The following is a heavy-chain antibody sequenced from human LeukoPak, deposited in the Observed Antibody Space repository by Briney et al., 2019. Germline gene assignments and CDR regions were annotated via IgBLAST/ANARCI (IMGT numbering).Heavy chain of an antibody. CDR2: IKQDGSEK. D-gene: IGHD6-13*01. CDR1: GFTFSTYW. Sequence: QAGGSLRLSCAASGFTFSTYWMSWVRQAPGKGLEWVANIKQDGSEKYYLDSVKGRFTISRDNGNNSMYLQMNSLRAEDAAVYYCAKKTPGTYPFDYWGQGTLVIVSP. V-gene: IGHV3-7*01. J-gene: IGHJ4*02. CDR3: AKKTPGTYPFDY.